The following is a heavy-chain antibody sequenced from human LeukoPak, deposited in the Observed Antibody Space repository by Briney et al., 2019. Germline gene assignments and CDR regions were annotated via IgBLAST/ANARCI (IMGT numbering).Heavy chain of an antibody. CDR3: ARRQRAASTQTYYYYYMDV. J-gene: IGHJ6*03. CDR1: GYTFINYG. D-gene: IGHD6-13*01. V-gene: IGHV1-18*01. CDR2: ISAYNGNT. Sequence: ASVKVSCKASGYTFINYGISWVRQAPGQGLEWMGWISAYNGNTIYAQKLQGRVTMTTDTSTTTAYMELRSLRSDDTAVYYCARRQRAASTQTYYYYYMDVWGKGTTVTVSS.